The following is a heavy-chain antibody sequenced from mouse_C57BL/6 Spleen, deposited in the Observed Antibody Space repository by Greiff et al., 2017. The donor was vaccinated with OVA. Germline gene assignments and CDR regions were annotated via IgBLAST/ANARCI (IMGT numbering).Heavy chain of an antibody. CDR1: GYTFTSYN. CDR2: IYPGNGDT. V-gene: IGHV1-12*01. Sequence: QVQLKESGAELVRPGASVKMSCKASGYTFTSYNMHWVKQTPRQGLEWIGAIYPGNGDTSYNQKFKGKATLTVDKSSSTAYMQLSSLTSEDSAVYCCARVDGHSYAMDYWGQGTSVTVSS. J-gene: IGHJ4*01. D-gene: IGHD2-3*01. CDR3: ARVDGHSYAMDY.